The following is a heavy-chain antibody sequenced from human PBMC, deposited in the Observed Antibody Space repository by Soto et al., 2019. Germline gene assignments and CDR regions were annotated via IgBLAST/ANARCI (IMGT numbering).Heavy chain of an antibody. D-gene: IGHD3-3*01. CDR3: ARGSITIFGVVIAEYFQH. Sequence: GGSLRLSCAASGFTFCSYWMHWVRQAPGKGLVWVSRINSDGSSTSYADSVKGRFTISRDNAKNTLYLQMNSLRAEDTAVYYCARGSITIFGVVIAEYFQHWGQGTLVTVSS. CDR1: GFTFCSYW. CDR2: INSDGSST. J-gene: IGHJ1*01. V-gene: IGHV3-74*01.